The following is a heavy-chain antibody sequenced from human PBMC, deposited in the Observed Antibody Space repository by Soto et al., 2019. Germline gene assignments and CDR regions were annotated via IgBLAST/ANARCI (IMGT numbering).Heavy chain of an antibody. Sequence: GGSLRLSCAASGFTFSSYWMSWVRQAPGKGLEWVANIKQDGSEKYYVDSVKGRFTISRDNAKNSLYLQMNSLRAEDTAVYYCARASYYDILTGYYEPYYFDYWGQGTLVTVSS. CDR3: ARASYYDILTGYYEPYYFDY. J-gene: IGHJ4*02. CDR1: GFTFSSYW. CDR2: IKQDGSEK. V-gene: IGHV3-7*01. D-gene: IGHD3-9*01.